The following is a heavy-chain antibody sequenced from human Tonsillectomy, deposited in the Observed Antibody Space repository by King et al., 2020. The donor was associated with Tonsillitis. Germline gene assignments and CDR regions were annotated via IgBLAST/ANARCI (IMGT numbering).Heavy chain of an antibody. V-gene: IGHV4-61*02. CDR3: ARVEAGNFDY. CDR2: IYTSGST. J-gene: IGHJ4*02. Sequence: QLQESGPGLVKPSQTLSLTCTVSGGSISSGSYYWSWIRQPAGKGLEWIGRIYTSGSTNYNPSLKSRVTMSVDTSKNQFSLKLSSVTAADTAVYYCARVEAGNFDYRGQGTLVTVSS. D-gene: IGHD6-19*01. CDR1: GGSISSGSYY.